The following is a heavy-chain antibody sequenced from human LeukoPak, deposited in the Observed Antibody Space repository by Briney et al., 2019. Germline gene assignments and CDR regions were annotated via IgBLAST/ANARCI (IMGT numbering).Heavy chain of an antibody. D-gene: IGHD2-15*01. Sequence: ASVKVSXKASGYTFTGYYMHWVRQAPGQGLEWMGRINPNSGGTNYAQKFHGRVTITTDESTSTAYMELSSLRSEDTAVYYCAGPYCSGGSYTCGFDPWGQRTLVTVSS. CDR1: GYTFTGYY. CDR3: AGPYCSGGSYTCGFDP. V-gene: IGHV1-2*06. J-gene: IGHJ5*02. CDR2: INPNSGGT.